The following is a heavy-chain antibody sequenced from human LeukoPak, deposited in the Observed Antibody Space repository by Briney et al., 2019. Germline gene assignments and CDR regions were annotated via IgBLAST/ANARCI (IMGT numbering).Heavy chain of an antibody. D-gene: IGHD4-17*01. V-gene: IGHV3-23*01. J-gene: IGHJ4*02. CDR1: GFTFSSYA. CDR3: AKAAASDTVTTLGVDY. Sequence: GGSLRLSCAASGFTFSSYAMSWVRQAPGMGLEWVSGISGSGNNTYYADSVKGRFTISRDNSKNTLYVQVNSLGTEDTAAYYCAKAAASDTVTTLGVDYWGQGTLVTVSS. CDR2: ISGSGNNT.